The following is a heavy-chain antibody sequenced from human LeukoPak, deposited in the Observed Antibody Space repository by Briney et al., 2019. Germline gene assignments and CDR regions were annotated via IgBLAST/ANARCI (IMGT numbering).Heavy chain of an antibody. J-gene: IGHJ4*02. D-gene: IGHD6-19*01. V-gene: IGHV3-74*01. CDR2: IKSDGSSI. CDR3: AKVVRGWPGDY. Sequence: PGGSLRLSCAASGFTFSDYWMDWVRQAPGKGLVWVSRIKSDGSSITYADSVKGRFTISRDNSKNTLYLQMNSLRAEDTAVYYCAKVVRGWPGDYWGQGTLVTVSS. CDR1: GFTFSDYW.